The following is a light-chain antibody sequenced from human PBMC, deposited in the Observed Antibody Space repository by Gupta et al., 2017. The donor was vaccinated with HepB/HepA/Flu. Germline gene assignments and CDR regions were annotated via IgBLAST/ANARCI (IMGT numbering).Light chain of an antibody. CDR2: KVS. CDR3: MQGTHWPPGFT. J-gene: IGKJ3*01. V-gene: IGKV2-30*01. CDR1: QSLVYSDVNTY. Sequence: GVTSQCPLSLTVSLGQPASISCRSSQSLVYSDVNTYLNWFHQRPGQSPRRLIHKVSTRDSGDPNRFSGRGSGTDFTLKISRVEAEDVGVYYCMQGTHWPPGFTCGPGTKVDIK.